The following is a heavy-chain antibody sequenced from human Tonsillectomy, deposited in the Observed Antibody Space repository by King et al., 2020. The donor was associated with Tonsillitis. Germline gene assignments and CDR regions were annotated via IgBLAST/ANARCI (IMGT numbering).Heavy chain of an antibody. Sequence: VQLVESGGGVVQPGRSLRLSCAASGFTFSSYGMHWVRQAPGKGLEWVAVISYEGSNKYYADSVKGRFTTARDNSKNTLYLQMNSLRGEDTAVYYCAQEVLHQLPGIYYSSGMDVWGQGTTVTVSS. D-gene: IGHD2-2*01. CDR1: GFTFSSYG. CDR3: AQEVLHQLPGIYYSSGMDV. J-gene: IGHJ6*02. V-gene: IGHV3-30*18. CDR2: ISYEGSNK.